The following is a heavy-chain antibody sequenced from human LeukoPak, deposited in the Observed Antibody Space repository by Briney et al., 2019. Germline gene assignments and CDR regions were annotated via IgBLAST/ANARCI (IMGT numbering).Heavy chain of an antibody. CDR3: ARTRGGIAVAEDY. CDR2: IYSGGST. V-gene: IGHV3-53*01. J-gene: IGHJ4*02. D-gene: IGHD6-19*01. Sequence: GGSLRLSCAASGFTVSSNYMSWVRQAPGKGLEWVSVIYSGGSTYYADSVKGRFTISRDNSKNTLYLQMNSLRAEDTAVYYCARTRGGIAVAEDYWGQGTLVTVSS. CDR1: GFTVSSNY.